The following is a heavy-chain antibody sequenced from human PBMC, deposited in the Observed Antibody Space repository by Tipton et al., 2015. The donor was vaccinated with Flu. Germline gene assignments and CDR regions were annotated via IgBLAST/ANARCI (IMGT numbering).Heavy chain of an antibody. CDR2: IYRSGST. CDR1: GYSISSGFY. J-gene: IGHJ4*02. V-gene: IGHV4-38-2*02. Sequence: TLSLTCTVSGYSISSGFYWGWIRQPPGKGLEWIGNIYRSGSTFYNPSLKSRVTISVGTSKNQFSLKLSSVTAADTAVYYCARGDGYNFDYWGQGTLVTVSS. D-gene: IGHD5-24*01. CDR3: ARGDGYNFDY.